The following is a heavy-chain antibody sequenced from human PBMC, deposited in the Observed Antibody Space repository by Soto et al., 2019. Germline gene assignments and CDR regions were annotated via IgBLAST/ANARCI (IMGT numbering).Heavy chain of an antibody. Sequence: QVQLVQSGAELKQPGSSVNVSCAASGGTFKTYTINWVRQAPGQGLEWIGQIIPMYDSANYAQRFQGRVTISADKSTTIAYMELSGLRSEDTALYYCATWRTYSGSYCFDYWGQGTLVSVSS. V-gene: IGHV1-69*06. D-gene: IGHD1-26*01. CDR1: GGTFKTYT. J-gene: IGHJ4*02. CDR3: ATWRTYSGSYCFDY. CDR2: IIPMYDSA.